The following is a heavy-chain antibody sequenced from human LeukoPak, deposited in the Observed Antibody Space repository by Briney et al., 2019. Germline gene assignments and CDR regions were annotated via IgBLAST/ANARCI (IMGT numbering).Heavy chain of an antibody. J-gene: IGHJ4*02. Sequence: GGSVRHSCAASGFTFSSYSMNWVRQAPGKGLEWVSSISSSSSYIYYADSVKGRFTISRDNAKNSLYLQMNSLRAEDTAVYYCARQRGSGCLDYWGQGTLVTVSS. D-gene: IGHD6-19*01. V-gene: IGHV3-21*01. CDR1: GFTFSSYS. CDR2: ISSSSSYI. CDR3: ARQRGSGCLDY.